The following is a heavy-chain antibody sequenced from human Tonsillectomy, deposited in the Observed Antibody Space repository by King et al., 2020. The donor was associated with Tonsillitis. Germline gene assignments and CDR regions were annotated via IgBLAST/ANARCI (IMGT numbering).Heavy chain of an antibody. Sequence: VQLVESGGGVVQPGRSLRLSCAASGFTFNRSTMHWVRQAPGKGLEWVAVISYDGINKLYTDSVKGRFTIYRDISKYTLYLQMNSLRAEDTAVYYCARDLGIAAACLGSAFEYWGQGALVTVSS. J-gene: IGHJ4*02. CDR1: GFTFNRST. CDR3: ARDLGIAAACLGSAFEY. D-gene: IGHD6-13*01. V-gene: IGHV3-30-3*01. CDR2: ISYDGINK.